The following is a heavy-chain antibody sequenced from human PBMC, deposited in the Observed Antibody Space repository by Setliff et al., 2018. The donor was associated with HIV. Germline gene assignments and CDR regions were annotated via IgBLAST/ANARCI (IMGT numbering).Heavy chain of an antibody. J-gene: IGHJ3*02. CDR2: INAGNGNT. V-gene: IGHV1-3*01. CDR3: ARVAPPYYYDSSGYYAFDI. D-gene: IGHD3-22*01. Sequence: ASVKVSCKASGYTFTSYAMHWVRQAPGQRLEWMGWINAGNGNTKYSQTFQDRVTITRDTSTSTAYMELRSLRSDDTAVYYCARVAPPYYYDSSGYYAFDIWGQGTMVTVSS. CDR1: GYTFTSYA.